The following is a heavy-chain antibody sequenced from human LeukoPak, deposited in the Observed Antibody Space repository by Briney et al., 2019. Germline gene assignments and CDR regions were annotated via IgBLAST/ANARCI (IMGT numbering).Heavy chain of an antibody. V-gene: IGHV3-23*01. Sequence: GGSLRLSCAASGFTFDNYAMNWVRQAPGKGLEWVLGISGSGVNTYYADSVKGRFTISRDNSKNTLYLQLNSLRGEDTAIYYCARNTSFNYGAHAMDVWGQGTTVTVSS. CDR2: ISGSGVNT. CDR3: ARNTSFNYGAHAMDV. J-gene: IGHJ6*02. D-gene: IGHD4/OR15-4a*01. CDR1: GFTFDNYA.